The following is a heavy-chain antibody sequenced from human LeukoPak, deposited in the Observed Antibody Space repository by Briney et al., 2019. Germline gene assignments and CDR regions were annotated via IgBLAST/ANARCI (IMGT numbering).Heavy chain of an antibody. CDR2: IIPILGIA. V-gene: IGHV1-69*04. CDR3: ARPLKYYYGMDV. Sequence: SVKVSCKASGGTFSSYAISWVRQAPGQGLEWMGRIIPILGIANYAQKFQGRVTITADKSTSTAYMELSSLRSEDTAVYYCARPLKYYYGMDVWGQGTTVTVSS. J-gene: IGHJ6*02. CDR1: GGTFSSYA.